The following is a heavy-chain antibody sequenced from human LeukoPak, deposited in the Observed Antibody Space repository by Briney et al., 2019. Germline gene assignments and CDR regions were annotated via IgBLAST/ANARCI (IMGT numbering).Heavy chain of an antibody. Sequence: PGRCLRLSCAAAAFTVSSNYMSWVRQAPGKGLEWDSVVFIGGSTSYATSVKGRFTISRNNSKNTLYLQMNSLRAEDTAVYYCARELPSWGSYGMYGWGQGTTVTVSS. CDR1: AFTVSSNY. CDR3: ARELPSWGSYGMYG. V-gene: IGHV3-53*04. CDR2: VFIGGST. D-gene: IGHD3-16*01. J-gene: IGHJ6*02.